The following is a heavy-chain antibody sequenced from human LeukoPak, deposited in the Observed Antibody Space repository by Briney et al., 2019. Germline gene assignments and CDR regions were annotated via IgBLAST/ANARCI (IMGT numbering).Heavy chain of an antibody. CDR2: ISYDGSNK. Sequence: GGSLRLSCAASGFTFSSYAMHWVRQAPGKGLEWVAVISYDGSNKYYADSVKGRFTISRDNSKNTLYLQMNSLRAEDTAVYYCARDPARYCSGGSCYQTYYYYGTDVWGKGTTVTVSS. CDR3: ARDPARYCSGGSCYQTYYYYGTDV. D-gene: IGHD2-15*01. CDR1: GFTFSSYA. V-gene: IGHV3-30*04. J-gene: IGHJ6*04.